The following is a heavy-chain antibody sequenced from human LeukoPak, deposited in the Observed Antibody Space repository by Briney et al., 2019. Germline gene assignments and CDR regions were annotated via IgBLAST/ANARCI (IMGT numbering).Heavy chain of an antibody. CDR1: GYTFTSYG. CDR3: VRDTWGVDYYDSSGYYHDAFDI. V-gene: IGHV1-18*01. Sequence: ASVTVSCKASGYTFTSYGISWVRQAPGQGLEWIGWISAYNGNTNYAQKLQGRVTITTDTSTSTAYMELRSLRSDDTAVYYCVRDTWGVDYYDSSGYYHDAFDIWGQGTMVTVSS. J-gene: IGHJ3*02. CDR2: ISAYNGNT. D-gene: IGHD3-22*01.